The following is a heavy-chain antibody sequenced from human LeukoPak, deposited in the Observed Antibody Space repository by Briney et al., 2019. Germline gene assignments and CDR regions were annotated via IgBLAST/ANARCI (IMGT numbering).Heavy chain of an antibody. CDR2: LYYGGSP. Sequence: SETLSLTCAVSGASISNSDFYWGWIRQPPGKGLEWIGTLYYGGSPLYNASLTSRVSMSVETSKNQFSLRLSSVTAADTAVYYCARVNDCSGSSCFSRWFDPWGQGTLITVSS. D-gene: IGHD2-15*01. J-gene: IGHJ5*02. V-gene: IGHV4-39*07. CDR3: ARVNDCSGSSCFSRWFDP. CDR1: GASISNSDFY.